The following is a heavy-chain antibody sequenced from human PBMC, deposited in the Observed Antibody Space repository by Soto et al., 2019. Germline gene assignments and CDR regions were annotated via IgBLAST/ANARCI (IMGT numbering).Heavy chain of an antibody. V-gene: IGHV3-30-3*01. CDR2: ISYDGSNK. CDR1: GFTFSSYA. Sequence: LRLSCAASGFTFSSYAMHWVRQAPGKGLEWVAVISYDGSNKYHTDSVKGRFTIPRDNSKNTLYLQMNSLRAEDTAVYYCARDRWFGSYHYYYGLDVWGQGTTVTVSS. CDR3: ARDRWFGSYHYYYGLDV. J-gene: IGHJ6*02. D-gene: IGHD3-10*01.